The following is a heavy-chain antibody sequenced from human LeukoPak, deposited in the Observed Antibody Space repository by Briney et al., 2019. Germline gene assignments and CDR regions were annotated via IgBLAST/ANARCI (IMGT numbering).Heavy chain of an antibody. CDR3: ARVMAARREDLNWFDP. CDR1: GGSISSSGSY. Sequence: SETLSLTCTVSGGSISSSGSYWGWIRQPPGKGPEWIGSTYYSGNTYNPSLKSRVTISVDTSKNQFSLNLTSVNAADTAVYYCARVMAARREDLNWFDPWGQGTPVTVSS. D-gene: IGHD6-6*01. V-gene: IGHV4-39*07. CDR2: TYYSGNT. J-gene: IGHJ5*02.